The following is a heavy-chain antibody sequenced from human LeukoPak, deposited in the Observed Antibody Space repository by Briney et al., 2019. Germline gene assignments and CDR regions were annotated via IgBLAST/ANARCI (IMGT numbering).Heavy chain of an antibody. D-gene: IGHD6-13*01. CDR3: ARDTPYSSSSWYSY. J-gene: IGHJ4*02. CDR1: GYTFTSYG. V-gene: IGHV1-18*01. Sequence: GASVKVSCKASGYTFTSYGISWVRQAPGQGLEWMGWISAYNGNTNYAQKLQGRVTMTTDTSTSTAYMELRSLRSDDTAVYYCARDTPYSSSSWYSYWGQGTLVTVSS. CDR2: ISAYNGNT.